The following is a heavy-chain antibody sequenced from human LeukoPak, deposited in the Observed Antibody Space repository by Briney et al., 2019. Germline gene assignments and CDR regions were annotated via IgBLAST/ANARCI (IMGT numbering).Heavy chain of an antibody. V-gene: IGHV3-23*03. CDR2: IYRDGST. J-gene: IGHJ6*03. Sequence: GGSLRLSCTASGFTFSSYAMNWVRQAPGKGLEWVSVIYRDGSTYYADSVKGRFTISRDKSKNTLSLQMNSLRAEDTAVYYCARDSGDGDYTPDMDVWGKGTTVTVSS. CDR3: ARDSGDGDYTPDMDV. D-gene: IGHD2-21*02. CDR1: GFTFSSYA.